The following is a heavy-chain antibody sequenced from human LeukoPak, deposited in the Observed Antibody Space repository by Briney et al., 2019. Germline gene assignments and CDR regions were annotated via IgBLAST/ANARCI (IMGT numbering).Heavy chain of an antibody. CDR3: ARRGDGYKIVGDFDY. CDR2: IYYSGST. Sequence: NTGGSLRLSCAASGFTFSSYAMSWVRQPPGKGLEWIGSIYYSGSTYYNPSLKSRVTISVDTSKNQFSLKLSSVTAADTAVYYCARRGDGYKIVGDFDYWGQGTLVTVSS. V-gene: IGHV4-39*01. J-gene: IGHJ4*02. D-gene: IGHD5-24*01. CDR1: GFTFSSYA.